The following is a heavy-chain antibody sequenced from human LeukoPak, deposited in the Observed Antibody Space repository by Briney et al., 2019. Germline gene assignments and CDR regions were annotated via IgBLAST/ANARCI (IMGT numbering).Heavy chain of an antibody. J-gene: IGHJ4*02. D-gene: IGHD3-22*01. V-gene: IGHV3-23*01. CDR2: ISGSGGST. CDR1: GFTFSSYA. CDR3: AKHGPYYYDSSGYYAHFDY. Sequence: PGGSLRLSCAASGFTFSSYAMSWVRQAPVKGLEWVSAISGSGGSTYYADSVKGRFTISRDNSKNTLYLQMNSLRAEDTAVYYCAKHGPYYYDSSGYYAHFDYWGQGTLVTVSS.